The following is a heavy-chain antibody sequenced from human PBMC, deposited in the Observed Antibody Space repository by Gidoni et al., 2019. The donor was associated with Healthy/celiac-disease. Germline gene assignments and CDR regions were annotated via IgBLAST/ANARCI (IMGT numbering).Heavy chain of an antibody. D-gene: IGHD1-26*01. J-gene: IGHJ6*02. CDR1: GGSFSGYY. CDR3: ARGRYGSYFYYGMDV. CDR2: INHSGST. V-gene: IGHV4-34*01. Sequence: QVQLQQWGAGRLKPSETLSLTCAVYGGSFSGYYWSWIRQPPGKGLEWIGEINHSGSTNYNPSLKRRVTISVDTSKNQFSLKLSSVTAADTAVYYCARGRYGSYFYYGMDVWGQGTTVTVSS.